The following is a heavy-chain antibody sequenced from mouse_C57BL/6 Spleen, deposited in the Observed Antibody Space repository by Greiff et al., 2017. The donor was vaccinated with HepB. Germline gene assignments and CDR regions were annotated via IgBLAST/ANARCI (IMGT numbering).Heavy chain of an antibody. CDR3: ARRELPGFAY. Sequence: EVHLVESGPELVKPGASVKIPCKASGYTFTDYNMDWVKQSHGKSLEWIGDINPNNGGTIYNQKFKGKATLTVDKSSSTAYMELRRLTSEDTAVYYCARRELPGFAYWGQGTLVTVSA. D-gene: IGHD1-1*01. CDR2: INPNNGGT. J-gene: IGHJ3*01. V-gene: IGHV1-18*01. CDR1: GYTFTDYN.